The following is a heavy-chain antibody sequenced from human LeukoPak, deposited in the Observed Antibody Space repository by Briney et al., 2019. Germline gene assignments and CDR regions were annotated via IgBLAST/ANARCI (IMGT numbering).Heavy chain of an antibody. CDR2: TYYSGST. D-gene: IGHD3-22*01. CDR3: ARPYYYDSMIDP. J-gene: IGHJ5*02. V-gene: IGHV4-30-4*01. CDR1: GGSISSGDYY. Sequence: PSQTLSLTCTVSGGSISSGDYYWSWIRQPPGKGLEWIGYTYYSGSTYYNPSLKSRATISVDTSKNQFSLKLTSVTAADTAVYYCARPYYYDSMIDPWGQGTLVTVSS.